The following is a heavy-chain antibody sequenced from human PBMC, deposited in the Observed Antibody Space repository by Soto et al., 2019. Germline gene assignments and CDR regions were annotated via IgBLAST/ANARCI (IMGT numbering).Heavy chain of an antibody. V-gene: IGHV2-26*01. CDR2: IFSNDEK. D-gene: IGHD3-3*01. CDR1: GFSLSNARMG. J-gene: IGHJ6*02. Sequence: SGPTLVNPTETLTLTCTVSGFSLSNARMGVSWIRQPPGKALEWLAHIFSNDEKSYSTSLKSRLTISKDTSKSQVVLTMTNMDPVDTATYYCARIPKGDFWSGFYYGMDVWGQGTTVTVSS. CDR3: ARIPKGDFWSGFYYGMDV.